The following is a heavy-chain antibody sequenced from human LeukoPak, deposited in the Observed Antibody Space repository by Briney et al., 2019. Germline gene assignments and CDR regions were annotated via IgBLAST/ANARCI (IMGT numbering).Heavy chain of an antibody. V-gene: IGHV3-23*01. CDR3: AKDGEYSSSWYRGYYYYYMDV. Sequence: ETLSLTCAVYGGYFSGYYWSWIRQPPGKGLEWVSAISGSGGSTYYADSVKGRFTISRDNSKNTLYLQMNSLRAEDTAVYYCAKDGEYSSSWYRGYYYYYMDVWGKGTTVTVSS. CDR2: ISGSGGST. J-gene: IGHJ6*03. CDR1: GGYFSGYY. D-gene: IGHD6-13*01.